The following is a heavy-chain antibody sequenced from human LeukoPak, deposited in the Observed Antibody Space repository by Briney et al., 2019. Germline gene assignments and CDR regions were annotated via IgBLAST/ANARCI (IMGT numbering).Heavy chain of an antibody. CDR1: GFTFSSYN. J-gene: IGHJ4*02. D-gene: IGHD6-19*01. Sequence: GGSLRLSCAASGFTFSSYNMYWVRQAPGKGLEWVSSISGGSDYIFHADPVKGRFTISRDNAKNSLDLQMNSLRAEDTAVYYCARIGSGWYWEYWGQGALVTVSS. CDR3: ARIGSGWYWEY. V-gene: IGHV3-21*06. CDR2: ISGGSDYI.